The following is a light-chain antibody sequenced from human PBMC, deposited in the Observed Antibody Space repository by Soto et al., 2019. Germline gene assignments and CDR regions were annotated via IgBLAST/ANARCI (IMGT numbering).Light chain of an antibody. J-gene: IGLJ2*01. CDR1: SSDVGAYNY. CDR3: SSHAGSSVV. CDR2: EVS. V-gene: IGLV2-8*01. Sequence: QAVVTQPPSASGSPGQSVTISCTGTSSDVGAYNYVSWYQQHPGKVPKLMIYEVSKRPSGVPDRFSGSKSGNTASLTVSGLQAEDEADYYCSSHAGSSVVFGGGTQLTVL.